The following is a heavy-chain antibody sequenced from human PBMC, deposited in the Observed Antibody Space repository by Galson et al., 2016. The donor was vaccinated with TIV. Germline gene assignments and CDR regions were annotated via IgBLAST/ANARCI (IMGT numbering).Heavy chain of an antibody. CDR1: GFSLNTDGMC. Sequence: PALVKPTQTLTLTCTFSGFSLNTDGMCVNWIRQPPGKALEWLARIDWDDDKSYTSSLKTRLTISKDTSKNQVVLRMTNMDPVDTATYYCARISGYYDHSGHFIPRCFDYWGQGTPVTVSS. J-gene: IGHJ4*02. V-gene: IGHV2-70*11. D-gene: IGHD3-22*01. CDR2: IDWDDDK. CDR3: ARISGYYDHSGHFIPRCFDY.